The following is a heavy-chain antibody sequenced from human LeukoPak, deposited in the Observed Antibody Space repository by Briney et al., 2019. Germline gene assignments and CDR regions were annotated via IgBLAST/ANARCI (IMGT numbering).Heavy chain of an antibody. CDR2: MNPNSANT. Sequence: ASVKVSCKASGYTFTSYDINWVRQATGQGLEWMGWMNPNSANTGYAQNFQGRVTITRDTSISTAYMELSSLRSEDTAVYYCARGRVVVAAAEDYFDYWGQGTLVTVSS. D-gene: IGHD2-15*01. CDR1: GYTFTSYD. J-gene: IGHJ4*02. CDR3: ARGRVVVAAAEDYFDY. V-gene: IGHV1-8*03.